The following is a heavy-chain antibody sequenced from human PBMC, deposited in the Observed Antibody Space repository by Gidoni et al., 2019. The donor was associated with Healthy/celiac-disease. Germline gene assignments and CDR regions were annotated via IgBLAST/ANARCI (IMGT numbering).Heavy chain of an antibody. D-gene: IGHD3-3*01. CDR3: AREGPPRITIFGVVTPRYDYGMDV. J-gene: IGHJ6*02. V-gene: IGHV3-7*01. Sequence: EVQLVESGGGLVQPGGSLRLSCAASGFTFSSYWMSWVRQAPGKGLEWVANIKQDGSEKYYVDSVKGRFTISRDNAKNSLYLQMNSLRAEDTAVYYCAREGPPRITIFGVVTPRYDYGMDVWGQGTTVTVSS. CDR1: GFTFSSYW. CDR2: IKQDGSEK.